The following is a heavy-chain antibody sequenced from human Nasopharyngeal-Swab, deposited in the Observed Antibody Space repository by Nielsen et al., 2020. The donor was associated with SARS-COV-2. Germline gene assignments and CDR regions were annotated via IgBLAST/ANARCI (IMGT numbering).Heavy chain of an antibody. J-gene: IGHJ5*02. D-gene: IGHD3-9*01. CDR1: GGSFSGYY. Sequence: GSLRLSCVVYGGSFSGYYWSWIRQPPGKGLEWIGEINHSGSTNYNPSLKSRVTISVDTSKNQFSLKLSSVTAADTAVYYCARGRLRYFDWLPRGGYWFDPWGQGTLVTVSS. CDR3: ARGRLRYFDWLPRGGYWFDP. V-gene: IGHV4-34*01. CDR2: INHSGST.